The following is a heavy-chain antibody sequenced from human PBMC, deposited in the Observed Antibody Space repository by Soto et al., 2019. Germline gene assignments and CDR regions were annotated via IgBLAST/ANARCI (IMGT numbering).Heavy chain of an antibody. V-gene: IGHV1-46*03. CDR1: GYIFTSYY. CDR2: INPFDGSR. D-gene: IGHD3-10*01. CDR3: SRVDPGETSPFDH. J-gene: IGHJ4*02. Sequence: GASVKVSCKASGYIFTSYYIHWVRQAPGQGLEWMGWINPFDGSRMFAQSFQGRVNMTRDTSTSTVYMEVSSLRSEDTAVYYCSRVDPGETSPFDHWGQGTLVTVSS.